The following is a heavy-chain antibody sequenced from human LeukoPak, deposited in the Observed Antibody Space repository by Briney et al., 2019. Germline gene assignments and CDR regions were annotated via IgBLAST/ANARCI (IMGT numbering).Heavy chain of an antibody. CDR1: GFTFSTYW. Sequence: GGSLRLSCAASGFTFSTYWMSWVRQAPGKGLEWVANLKQDGSEKYYVDSVKGRFTISRDNAKNSLYLQMNSLRAEDTAVYYCARNHDPSYSSSLPYYFDHWGQGTLVTVSS. J-gene: IGHJ4*02. V-gene: IGHV3-7*04. CDR3: ARNHDPSYSSSLPYYFDH. CDR2: LKQDGSEK. D-gene: IGHD6-13*01.